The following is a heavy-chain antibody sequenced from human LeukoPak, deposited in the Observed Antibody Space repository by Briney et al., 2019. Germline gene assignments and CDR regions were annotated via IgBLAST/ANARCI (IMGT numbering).Heavy chain of an antibody. CDR3: ARASIFGVVFYYMDV. V-gene: IGHV1-69*05. CDR2: IVPVFGSA. D-gene: IGHD3-3*01. J-gene: IGHJ6*03. Sequence: SVKVSCKASGGSFSSYAISWVRQAPGQGLEWLGGIVPVFGSANYARTFQGRLAITTDESTKTAYMELSSLIYEDTAVYYCARASIFGVVFYYMDVWGKGTSVTVSS. CDR1: GGSFSSYA.